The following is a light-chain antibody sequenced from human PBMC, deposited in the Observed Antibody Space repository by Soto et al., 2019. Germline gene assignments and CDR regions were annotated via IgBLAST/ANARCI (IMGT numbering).Light chain of an antibody. V-gene: IGKV3-15*01. Sequence: EIVMTQSPATLSLSPGERATLSCRASQSVSSNLAWYQQKPGQAPRLLIYDASTRATGIPPRFSGSGSGTEFTLTISSLQSEDFAIYYCQQYNNWPPRFTFGQGTKLEIK. CDR3: QQYNNWPPRFT. CDR1: QSVSSN. CDR2: DAS. J-gene: IGKJ2*01.